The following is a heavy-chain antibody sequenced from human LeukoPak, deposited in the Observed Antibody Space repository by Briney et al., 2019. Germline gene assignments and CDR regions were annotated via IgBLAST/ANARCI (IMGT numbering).Heavy chain of an antibody. CDR1: GFTFSSYA. V-gene: IGHV3-23*01. Sequence: QAGRSLRLSCAASGFTFSSYAMSWVRQAPGKGLEWVSAISGSGGSTYYADSVKGRFTISRDNSKNTLYLQMNSLRAEDTAVYYCAKEGYCSSTSCYDYYYYYGMDVWGQGTTVTVSS. CDR3: AKEGYCSSTSCYDYYYYYGMDV. D-gene: IGHD2-2*01. J-gene: IGHJ6*02. CDR2: ISGSGGST.